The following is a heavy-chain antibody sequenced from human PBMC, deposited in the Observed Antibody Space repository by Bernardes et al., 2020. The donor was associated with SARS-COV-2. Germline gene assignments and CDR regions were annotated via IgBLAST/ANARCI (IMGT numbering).Heavy chain of an antibody. Sequence: ASVKVSCKASGYPFTGYYIHWLRQAPGQGLEWMGWINPNSCGTTYAQKFQGRVTMTRDTSINTAYMELSRLRSDDPAMFYCALPPTNYDRYAMDVWDQGTTVTVSS. CDR3: ALPPTNYDRYAMDV. CDR1: GYPFTGYY. D-gene: IGHD3-22*01. V-gene: IGHV1-2*02. J-gene: IGHJ6*02. CDR2: INPNSCGT.